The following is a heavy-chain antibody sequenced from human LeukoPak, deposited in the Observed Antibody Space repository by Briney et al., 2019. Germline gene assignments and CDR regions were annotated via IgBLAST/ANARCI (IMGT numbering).Heavy chain of an antibody. Sequence: PSETLSLTCTVSGGSINSYYWSWIRQPPGKGLEWIGYISYSGSTNYNPSLKSRVTISVDTSKNQFSLKLSSVTAADTAVYYCARARVYCSSTSCYAFDYWGQGTLVTVSS. CDR2: ISYSGST. V-gene: IGHV4-59*01. J-gene: IGHJ4*02. D-gene: IGHD2-2*01. CDR1: GGSINSYY. CDR3: ARARVYCSSTSCYAFDY.